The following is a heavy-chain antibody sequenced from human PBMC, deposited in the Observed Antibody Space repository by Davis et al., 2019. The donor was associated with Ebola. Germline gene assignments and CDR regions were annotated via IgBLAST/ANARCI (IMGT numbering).Heavy chain of an antibody. D-gene: IGHD1-1*01. CDR2: IGWNSGNI. CDR3: ATSNTGRVYACDV. J-gene: IGHJ3*01. V-gene: IGHV3-9*01. CDR1: GFTFDAYA. Sequence: SLKISCAASGFTFDAYAMHWVRQAPGKGLEWVSGIGWNSGNINYADSVKGRFSISRDSAKNSLYLQMNSLRAEDTATYYCATSNTGRVYACDVWGQGTKVAVSS.